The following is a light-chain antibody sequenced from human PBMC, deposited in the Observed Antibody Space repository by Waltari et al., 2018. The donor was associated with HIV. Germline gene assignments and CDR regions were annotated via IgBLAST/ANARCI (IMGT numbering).Light chain of an antibody. V-gene: IGKV3-11*01. J-gene: IGKJ2*01. CDR2: DAS. Sequence: EIVLTQSPATLSLSPGERATLSCRASQSVSSYLAWYQQKPGQAPRLLIYDASNRATGIPARFSGSGSGTDFTLTISSLEPEDFAVYYCQQRCNWLDTFGQGTKLEIK. CDR3: QQRCNWLDT. CDR1: QSVSSY.